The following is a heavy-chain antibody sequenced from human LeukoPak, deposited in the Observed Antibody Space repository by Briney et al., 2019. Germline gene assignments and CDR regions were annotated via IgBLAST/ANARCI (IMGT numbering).Heavy chain of an antibody. CDR2: IYYSGST. J-gene: IGHJ4*02. CDR3: ASSIFGVVNFDY. V-gene: IGHV4-59*06. Sequence: PSETLSLTCTVSGGSISRYYWSWIRQPPGKGLEWIGYIYYSGSTYYNPSLKSRVTISVDTSKNQFSLKLSSVTAADTAVYYCASSIFGVVNFDYWGQGTLVTVSS. CDR1: GGSISRYY. D-gene: IGHD3-3*01.